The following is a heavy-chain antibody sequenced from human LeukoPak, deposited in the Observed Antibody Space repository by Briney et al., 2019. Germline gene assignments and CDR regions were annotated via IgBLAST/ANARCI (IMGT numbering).Heavy chain of an antibody. CDR3: ARVLLGGSGSYLDAFDI. CDR1: GFTFSSYS. D-gene: IGHD3-10*01. CDR2: ITTSSSYI. J-gene: IGHJ3*02. V-gene: IGHV3-21*01. Sequence: GGFLRLSCAASGFTFSSYSMNWVRQAPGKGLEWVSSITTSSSYIHYADSVKGRFTISRDNAKNSLYLQMNSLRAEDTAVYYCARVLLGGSGSYLDAFDIWGQGTMVTVSS.